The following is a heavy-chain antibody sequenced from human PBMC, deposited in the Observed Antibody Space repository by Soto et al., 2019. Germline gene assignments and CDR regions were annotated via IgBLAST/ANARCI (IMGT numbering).Heavy chain of an antibody. D-gene: IGHD1-26*01. J-gene: IGHJ6*01. CDR2: LLFDGITK. CDR1: GFSFSSFG. Sequence: QVQLVESGGGFVQPGRSLRLSCAASGFSFSSFGMHWVRQAPGKGLEWVAGLLFDGITKHYADSVKGRFTISRDNSKNTMYLQMNSLRPEDTSIYYCAKDGAWELLPAYGMDVWGPGTTVTVSS. V-gene: IGHV3-30*18. CDR3: AKDGAWELLPAYGMDV.